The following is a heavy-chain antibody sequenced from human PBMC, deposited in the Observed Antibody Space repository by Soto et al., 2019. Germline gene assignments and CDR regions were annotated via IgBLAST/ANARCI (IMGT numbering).Heavy chain of an antibody. CDR2: IGGGGRLI. CDR1: GFTFSSFS. V-gene: IGHV3-48*02. Sequence: EVQLVESGGGLVQRGGSLRLSCAASGFTFSSFSMNWVRQAPGRGLEWISYIGGGGRLISYADSVKGRFAISRDNAQNSLYLQMDSLRDEDTAVYYCGRDLGWAFDCWGQGTLVTVSS. D-gene: IGHD6-19*01. CDR3: GRDLGWAFDC. J-gene: IGHJ4*02.